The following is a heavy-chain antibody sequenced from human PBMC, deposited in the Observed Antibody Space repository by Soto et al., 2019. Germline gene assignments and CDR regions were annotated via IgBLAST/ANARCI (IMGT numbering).Heavy chain of an antibody. CDR2: ISYDGSNK. D-gene: IGHD2-2*01. CDR3: VKKILGSTTYYFDY. V-gene: IGHV3-30*14. J-gene: IGHJ4*02. CDR1: GFTFSSYA. Sequence: PGGSLRLSCAASGFTFSSYAMHWVRQAPGKGLEWVAVISYDGSNKYYADSVKGRFTISRDNSKNTLYLQMSSLRVEDTAVYYCVKKILGSTTYYFDYWGQGTLVTVSS.